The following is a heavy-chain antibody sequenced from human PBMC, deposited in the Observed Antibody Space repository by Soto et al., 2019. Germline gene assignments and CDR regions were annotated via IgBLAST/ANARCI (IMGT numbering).Heavy chain of an antibody. D-gene: IGHD1-26*01. CDR3: AREVAGIHWYFDI. CDR2: IYESGST. Sequence: QVQLQESGPGLVKPSGTLSLTCAVSGGSISSSSSNYWSWVRQPPGKGLEWIGDIYESGSTNYNPSLTSRVTISMDKSKNKFYLKVTSVNAADTAVYYCAREVAGIHWYFDIWGRGTLVTVSS. J-gene: IGHJ2*01. V-gene: IGHV4-4*02. CDR1: GGSISSSSSNY.